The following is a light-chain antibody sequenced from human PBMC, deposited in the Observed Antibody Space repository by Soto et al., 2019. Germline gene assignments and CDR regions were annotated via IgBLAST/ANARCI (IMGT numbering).Light chain of an antibody. CDR1: SSDVGGYNY. Sequence: QSVLTQPASVSGSPGQSITISCTGTSSDVGGYNYVSWYQQHPGKAPKLMIYEVSNRPSGVSNRFSGSKSGNTASLTISGLQAEDEADYYCSSYTSSSTLFGNGTEVTVL. V-gene: IGLV2-14*01. CDR3: SSYTSSSTL. J-gene: IGLJ1*01. CDR2: EVS.